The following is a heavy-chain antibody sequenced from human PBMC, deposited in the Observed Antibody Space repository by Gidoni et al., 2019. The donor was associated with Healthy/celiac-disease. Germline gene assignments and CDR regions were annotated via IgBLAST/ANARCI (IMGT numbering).Heavy chain of an antibody. CDR1: GYTFTSYG. CDR2: ISAYNGNT. CDR3: ARVETYYDILTGYYWTLGAFDY. J-gene: IGHJ4*02. V-gene: IGHV1-18*01. Sequence: QVQLVQSGAEVTKPGASVKVSCKASGYTFTSYGISWVRQAPGQGLEWMGWISAYNGNTNYAQKLQGRVTMTTDTSTSTAYMELRSLRSDDTAVYYCARVETYYDILTGYYWTLGAFDYWGQGTLVTVSS. D-gene: IGHD3-9*01.